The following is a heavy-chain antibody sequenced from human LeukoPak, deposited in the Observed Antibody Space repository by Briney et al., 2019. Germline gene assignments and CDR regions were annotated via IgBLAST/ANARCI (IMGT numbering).Heavy chain of an antibody. CDR3: ARQERNWFDP. Sequence: SETLSLTCTVSGGSISSHYWSWIRQPPGKGLEWIGYIYYSGSTNYNPSLKSRVTISVDTSKSQFSLKLSSVTAADTAVYYCARQERNWFDPWGQGTLVTVSS. CDR1: GGSISSHY. J-gene: IGHJ5*02. CDR2: IYYSGST. V-gene: IGHV4-59*11.